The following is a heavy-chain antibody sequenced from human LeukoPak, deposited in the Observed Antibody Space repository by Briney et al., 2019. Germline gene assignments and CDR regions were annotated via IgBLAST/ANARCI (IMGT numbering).Heavy chain of an antibody. Sequence: SGTLSLTCAVSGGSISSYNLSWIRQPPGKGLEWVWYIYYSGSTDYNPSLKSRVTISADTAKNQFSLKLNYVTAADTPLYYCARLDNVRYYYYGMDVRGQGTTVTVSS. V-gene: IGHV4-59*08. J-gene: IGHJ6*02. CDR1: GGSISSYN. CDR2: IYYSGST. D-gene: IGHD5-24*01. CDR3: ARLDNVRYYYYGMDV.